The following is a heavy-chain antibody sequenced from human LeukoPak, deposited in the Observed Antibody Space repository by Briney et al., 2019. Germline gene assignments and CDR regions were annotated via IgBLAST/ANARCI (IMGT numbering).Heavy chain of an antibody. V-gene: IGHV4-39*07. J-gene: IGHJ2*01. CDR1: GGSISSSSSY. D-gene: IGHD1-26*01. CDR3: AREPQQLVGATFERHWYFDL. Sequence: SETLSLTCTVSGGSISSSSSYWGWIRQPPGKGLEWIGSIWDSGDTYYNPSLKSRVTISVDRSKNQFSLKLSSVTAADTAVYYCAREPQQLVGATFERHWYFDLWGRGTLVTVSS. CDR2: IWDSGDT.